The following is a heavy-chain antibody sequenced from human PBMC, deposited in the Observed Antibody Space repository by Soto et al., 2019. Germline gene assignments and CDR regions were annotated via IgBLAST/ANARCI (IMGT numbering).Heavy chain of an antibody. CDR1: GFTFSNAW. D-gene: IGHD3-22*01. CDR2: IKSKTDGGTT. V-gene: IGHV3-15*07. J-gene: IGHJ4*02. CDR3: TNSHYYDSSCYYLAY. Sequence: ASGFTFSNAWMNWVRQAPGTGLEWIGRIKSKTDGGTTDYAAPVKGRFTISRDDSKNTLYLQMNSLKTEDTAVYYCTNSHYYDSSCYYLAYWGQGTLVTVSS.